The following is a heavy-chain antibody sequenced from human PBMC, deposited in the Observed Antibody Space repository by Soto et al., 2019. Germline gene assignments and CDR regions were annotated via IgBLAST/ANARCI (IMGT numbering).Heavy chain of an antibody. CDR3: AKDRRTYSSSEPLDS. D-gene: IGHD6-6*01. Sequence: PGGSLRLSCAASGFTFSSYGMHWVRQAPGKGLEWVALISYDGSNKYQADSVKGRFTISRDNSKNTLYLQMNSLRVEDTAVYYCAKDRRTYSSSEPLDSWGQGTLVTVSS. CDR1: GFTFSSYG. V-gene: IGHV3-30*18. CDR2: ISYDGSNK. J-gene: IGHJ4*02.